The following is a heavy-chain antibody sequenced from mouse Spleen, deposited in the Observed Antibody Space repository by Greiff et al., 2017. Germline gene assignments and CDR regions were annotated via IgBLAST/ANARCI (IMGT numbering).Heavy chain of an antibody. CDR2: IYPGSGTT. CDR3: ARSGGYCGSAWFAY. V-gene: IGHV1-76*01. Sequence: QVQLKQSGAELVRPGASVKLSCKASGYTFTDYYINWVKQRPGQGLEWIARIYPGSGTTYYNEKFKGKATLTAEKSSSTAYMQLSSLTSEDSAVYLCARSGGYCGSAWFAYWGQGTLVTVSA. D-gene: IGHD1-1*01. J-gene: IGHJ3*01. CDR1: GYTFTDYY.